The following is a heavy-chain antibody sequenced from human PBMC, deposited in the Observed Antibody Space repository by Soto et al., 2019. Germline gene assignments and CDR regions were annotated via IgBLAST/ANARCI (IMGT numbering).Heavy chain of an antibody. CDR1: GGSISNSSYL. Sequence: QLQLQESGPGLVKPSETLSLTCSVSGGSISNSSYLWGWVRQPPGKGLQWIGSVSHIGSTNYTPSLKSRLTLSVGTSKTQSSLRLDSVTAADTAVYYCSRIAVSGPRTGFDYWGQGILVTVSS. CDR2: VSHIGST. CDR3: SRIAVSGPRTGFDY. J-gene: IGHJ4*02. V-gene: IGHV4-39*01. D-gene: IGHD6-19*01.